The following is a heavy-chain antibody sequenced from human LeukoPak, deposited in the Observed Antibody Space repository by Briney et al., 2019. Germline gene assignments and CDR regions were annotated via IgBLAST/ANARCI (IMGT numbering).Heavy chain of an antibody. CDR1: GGSISSGGYY. V-gene: IGHV4-30-2*01. J-gene: IGHJ5*02. CDR3: ARDSSISSVQGNWFDP. D-gene: IGHD6-6*01. Sequence: SQTLSLTCTVSGGSISSGGYYWSWIRQPPGKGLEWIGYICHSGSTYYNPSLKSRVTISVDRSKNQFSLKLSSVSAADTAVYYCARDSSISSVQGNWFDPWGQGTLVTVSS. CDR2: ICHSGST.